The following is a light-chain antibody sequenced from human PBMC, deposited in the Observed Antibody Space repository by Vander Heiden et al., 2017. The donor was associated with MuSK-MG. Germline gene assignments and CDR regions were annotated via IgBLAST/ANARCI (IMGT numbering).Light chain of an antibody. CDR2: INN. CDR3: ATWDDSLNGVV. CDR1: TSNIGTNT. J-gene: IGLJ2*01. V-gene: IGLV1-44*01. Sequence: QSVLPQPPSASGTPGQRVTISCSGSTSNIGTNTVNWYLQLPGTAPKLLIYINNQRPSGVPDRFSGSKSGTSASLAISGLQSEDEADYYCATWDDSLNGVVFGGGTKLTVL.